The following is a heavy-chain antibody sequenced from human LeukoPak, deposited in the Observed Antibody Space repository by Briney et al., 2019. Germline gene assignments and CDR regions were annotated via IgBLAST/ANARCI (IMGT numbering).Heavy chain of an antibody. V-gene: IGHV3-74*01. D-gene: IGHD2-15*01. CDR3: ARSLVVGGTRPNDY. CDR2: INTGGNDI. J-gene: IGHJ4*02. CDR1: GFTFSAYW. Sequence: GGSLRLSCAASGFTFSAYWMHWVRQAPGKGLVWLSRINTGGNDIAYADSVKGRFTISRDNAKNTLYLQMDSLTVEDTAVYFCARSLVVGGTRPNDYWGQGTLVTVAS.